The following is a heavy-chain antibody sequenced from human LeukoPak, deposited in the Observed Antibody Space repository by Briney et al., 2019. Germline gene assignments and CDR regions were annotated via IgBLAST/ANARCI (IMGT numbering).Heavy chain of an antibody. V-gene: IGHV4-4*07. CDR1: GVSISYYY. D-gene: IGHD6-13*01. J-gene: IGHJ4*02. CDR2: IYTTGST. CDR3: ARQLAAAGTAGFDY. Sequence: PSETLSLTCSVSGVSISYYYWTWIRQPAGKGLEWIGRIYTTGSTKYNPSLKSRVTMSVDTSKNQFSLKLSSVAAADTAVYYCARQLAAAGTAGFDYWGQGTLVTVSS.